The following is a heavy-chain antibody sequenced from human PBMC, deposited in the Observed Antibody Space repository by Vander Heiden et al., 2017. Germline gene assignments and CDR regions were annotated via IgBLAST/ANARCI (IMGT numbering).Heavy chain of an antibody. Sequence: QAQLVQSGAEVKKPGSSVKVSCKASGYTFTGYYMHWVRQAPGQGLEWMGWINPNSGGTNYAQKFQGRVTMTRDTSISTAYMELSRLRSDDTAVYYCAATYYYDSSGWRFFDYWGQGTLVTVSS. CDR2: INPNSGGT. J-gene: IGHJ4*02. CDR3: AATYYYDSSGWRFFDY. V-gene: IGHV1-2*02. CDR1: GYTFTGYY. D-gene: IGHD3-22*01.